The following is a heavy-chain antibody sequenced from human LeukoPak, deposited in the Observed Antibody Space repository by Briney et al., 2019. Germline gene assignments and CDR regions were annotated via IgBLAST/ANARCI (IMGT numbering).Heavy chain of an antibody. CDR1: GGSISSYY. J-gene: IGHJ6*03. V-gene: IGHV4-4*07. CDR2: IYTSGST. CDR3: AREGSEHSSYSYYYYYMDV. Sequence: SETLSLTCTVSGGSISSYYWSWIRQPAGKGLEWIGRIYTSGSTNYNPSLKSRVTISVDKSKNQFSLKLSSVTAADTAVYYCAREGSEHSSYSYYYYYMDVWGKGTTVTVSS. D-gene: IGHD6-6*01.